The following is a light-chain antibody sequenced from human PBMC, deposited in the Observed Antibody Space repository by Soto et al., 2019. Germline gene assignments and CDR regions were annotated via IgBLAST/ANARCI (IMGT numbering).Light chain of an antibody. J-gene: IGKJ5*01. CDR2: AAS. Sequence: EIVLTQSPATLSLSPGESATLSCRASQRVRSSSLAWYQHKPGQTPRLLIYAASSRATGIPDRFSGSGSGTDFTLTISRLEPEDFAVYYCQQHGTSPITFGQGTRLEIK. CDR1: QRVRSSS. V-gene: IGKV3-20*01. CDR3: QQHGTSPIT.